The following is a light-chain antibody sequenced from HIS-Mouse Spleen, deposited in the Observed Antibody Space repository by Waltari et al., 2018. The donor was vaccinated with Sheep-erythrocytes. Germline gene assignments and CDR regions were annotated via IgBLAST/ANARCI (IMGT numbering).Light chain of an antibody. J-gene: IGKJ4*01. CDR1: QSVLYSSNNKNY. CDR2: WAS. V-gene: IGKV4-1*01. CDR3: QQYYSTPLT. Sequence: DIVMTQSPDSLAVSLGERATINCKSSQSVLYSSNNKNYLAWYQQKPGQPPKLLLYWASTRESWVPDRFSGSGSGTDFTLTISSLQAEDVAVYYCQQYYSTPLTFGGGTKVDIK.